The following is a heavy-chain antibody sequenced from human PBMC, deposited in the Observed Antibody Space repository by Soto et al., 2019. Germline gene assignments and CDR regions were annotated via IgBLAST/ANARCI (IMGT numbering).Heavy chain of an antibody. D-gene: IGHD3-10*01. J-gene: IGHJ6*02. Sequence: GGSLRLSCAASGFTFSSYGMHWVRQAPGKGLEWVAVIWYDGSNKYYADSVKGRFTISRDNSKNTLYLQMNSLRAEDTAVYYCVRERSGDTADSVAGIDVWSQGTTVTVSS. CDR2: IWYDGSNK. V-gene: IGHV3-33*01. CDR1: GFTFSSYG. CDR3: VRERSGDTADSVAGIDV.